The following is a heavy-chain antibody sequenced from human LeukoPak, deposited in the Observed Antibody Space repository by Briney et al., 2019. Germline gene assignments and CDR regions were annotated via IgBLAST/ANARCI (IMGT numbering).Heavy chain of an antibody. J-gene: IGHJ5*02. CDR3: ARDYDFWSGFDP. CDR2: IYYSGST. V-gene: IGHV4-31*03. CDR1: GGSISSGGYY. Sequence: SQTLSLTCTVSGGSISSGGYYWSWLRQHPGKGLEWIGYIYYSGSTYYNPSLKSRVTISVDTSKNQFSLKLSSVTAADTAVYYCARDYDFWSGFDPWGQGTLVTVSS. D-gene: IGHD3-3*01.